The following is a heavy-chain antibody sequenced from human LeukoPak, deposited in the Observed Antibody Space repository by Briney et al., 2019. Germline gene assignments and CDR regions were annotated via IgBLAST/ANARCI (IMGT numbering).Heavy chain of an antibody. Sequence: PGGSLRLSCAASGFTFDDYAMHWVRQAPGKGLEWVSGISWNSGSIGYADSVKGRFTISRDNAKNSLYLQMNSLRAEDTAVYYCARISLAVAGTFFDYWGQGTLVTVSS. V-gene: IGHV3-9*01. J-gene: IGHJ4*02. CDR3: ARISLAVAGTFFDY. CDR2: ISWNSGSI. CDR1: GFTFDDYA. D-gene: IGHD6-19*01.